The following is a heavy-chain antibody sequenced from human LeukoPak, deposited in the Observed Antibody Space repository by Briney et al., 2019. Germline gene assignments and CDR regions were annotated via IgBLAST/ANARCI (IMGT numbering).Heavy chain of an antibody. D-gene: IGHD3-22*01. CDR3: ASDRDYYDSSGYLFDY. CDR2: ITQDGSEK. V-gene: IGHV3-7*01. CDR1: GFTFSSYW. J-gene: IGHJ4*02. Sequence: GGSLRLSCAASGFTFSSYWMSWVRQAPGKGLEWVANITQDGSEKYYVDSVKGRFTISRDNAKNSLYLQMNSLRAEDTAVYYCASDRDYYDSSGYLFDYWGQGTLVTVSS.